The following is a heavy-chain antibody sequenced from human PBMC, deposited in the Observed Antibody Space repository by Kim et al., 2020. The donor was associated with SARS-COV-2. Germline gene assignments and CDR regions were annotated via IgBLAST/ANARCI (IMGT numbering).Heavy chain of an antibody. V-gene: IGHV3-7*03. CDR1: GFTFSGYW. CDR3: ARGCSGDYGDCAFEF. Sequence: GGSLRLSCAASGFTFSGYWMSWIRQAPGKGLEWVANINQDGSAIYYVDSVKGRFTISRDNAKNSLYLQMNSLRAEDTAVYYCARGCSGDYGDCAFEFWGRGTLVTVSS. J-gene: IGHJ2*01. D-gene: IGHD4-17*01. CDR2: INQDGSAI.